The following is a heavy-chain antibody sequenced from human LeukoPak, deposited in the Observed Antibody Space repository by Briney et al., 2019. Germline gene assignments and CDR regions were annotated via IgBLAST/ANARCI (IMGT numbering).Heavy chain of an antibody. D-gene: IGHD2-2*01. V-gene: IGHV3-30-3*01. CDR1: GFTFSSYA. CDR3: ARDTRTYYFDY. CDR2: ISYDGSNK. J-gene: IGHJ4*02. Sequence: GRSLRLSCAASGFTFSSYAMHWVRQAPGKGLEWVAVISYDGSNKYYADSVKGRFTIPRDNSKNTLYLQMNSLRAEDTAVYYCARDTRTYYFDYWGQGTLVTVSS.